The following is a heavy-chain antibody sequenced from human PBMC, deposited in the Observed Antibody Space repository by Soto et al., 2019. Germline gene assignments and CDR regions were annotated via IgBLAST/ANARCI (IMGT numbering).Heavy chain of an antibody. CDR1: GFTFSSYG. CDR3: ARGPASFTAMVTCFDD. Sequence: GGSLRISCAASGFTFSSYGMHWVRQAPGKGLEWVAVIWYDGSNKYYADSVKGRFTISRDNSKNTLYLQMNSLRAEDTAVYYCARGPASFTAMVTCFDDWGKGTLVPVSS. D-gene: IGHD5-18*01. J-gene: IGHJ4*02. CDR2: IWYDGSNK. V-gene: IGHV3-33*01.